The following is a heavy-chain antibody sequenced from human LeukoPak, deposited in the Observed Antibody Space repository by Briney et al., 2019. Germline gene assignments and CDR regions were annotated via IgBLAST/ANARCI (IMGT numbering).Heavy chain of an antibody. Sequence: SVKVSCKASGGTFSSYAISWVRQAPGQGLEWMGGIIPIFGTANYAQKFQGRVTITTDESTSTAYMELSSLRSEDTAVYYCARAPRIYYYDSSGYYYVKWGQGTLVTVSS. CDR2: IIPIFGTA. CDR3: ARAPRIYYYDSSGYYYVK. D-gene: IGHD3-22*01. CDR1: GGTFSSYA. J-gene: IGHJ4*02. V-gene: IGHV1-69*05.